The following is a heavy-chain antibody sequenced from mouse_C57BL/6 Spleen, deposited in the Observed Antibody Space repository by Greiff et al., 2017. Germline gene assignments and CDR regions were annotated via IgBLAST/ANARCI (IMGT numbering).Heavy chain of an antibody. D-gene: IGHD1-1*01. CDR2: IDPSDSYT. Sequence: VQLQQPGAELVKPGASVKLSCKASGYTFTSYWMQWVKQRPGQGLEWIGEIDPSDSYTNYNQKFKGKATLTVDTSSSTAYMQLSSLTSEDSAVYYCARWSYGRFDYWGQGTTLTVSS. V-gene: IGHV1-50*01. J-gene: IGHJ2*01. CDR3: ARWSYGRFDY. CDR1: GYTFTSYW.